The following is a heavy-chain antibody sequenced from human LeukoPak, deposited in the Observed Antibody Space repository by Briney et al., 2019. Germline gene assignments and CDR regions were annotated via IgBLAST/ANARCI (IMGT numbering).Heavy chain of an antibody. CDR1: GGSISSGSYY. CDR2: IYTSGST. CDR3: VREEGDYVWGSYRYLRY. Sequence: PSQTLSLTCTVSGGSISSGSYYWSWIRQPAGKGLEWIGRIYTSGSTNYNPSLKSRVTISVDTSKNQFSLKLSSVTAADTAVYYCVREEGDYVWGSYRYLRYWGQGTLVTVSS. D-gene: IGHD3-16*02. V-gene: IGHV4-61*02. J-gene: IGHJ4*02.